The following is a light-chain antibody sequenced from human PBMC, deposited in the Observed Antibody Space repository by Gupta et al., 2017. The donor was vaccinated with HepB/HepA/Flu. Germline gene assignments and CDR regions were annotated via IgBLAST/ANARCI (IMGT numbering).Light chain of an antibody. CDR3: QQLYGYPFT. J-gene: IGKJ3*01. V-gene: IGKV1-9*01. CDR2: AAS. Sequence: PKLLIYAASTGQIGVPSRFSRSGSVTEFALTISSLQPEDFATYYCQQLYGYPFTFGHGTKVDIK.